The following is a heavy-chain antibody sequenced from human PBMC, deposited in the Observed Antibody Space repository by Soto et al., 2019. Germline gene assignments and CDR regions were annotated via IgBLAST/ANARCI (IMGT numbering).Heavy chain of an antibody. D-gene: IGHD6-6*01. Sequence: QVQLVESGGGVVQPGRSLRLSCAASGFTFSSYGMHWVRQAPGKGLEWVAVISYDGSNKYYADSVKGRFTISRDNSKNTLYLQMNSLRAEDTAVYYCAKDLVLTEYSSSPGPYYGMDVWGQGTTVTVSS. CDR2: ISYDGSNK. CDR1: GFTFSSYG. J-gene: IGHJ6*02. CDR3: AKDLVLTEYSSSPGPYYGMDV. V-gene: IGHV3-30*18.